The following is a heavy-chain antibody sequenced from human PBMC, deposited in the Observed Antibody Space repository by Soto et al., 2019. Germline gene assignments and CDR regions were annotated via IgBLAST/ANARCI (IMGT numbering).Heavy chain of an antibody. CDR2: IYYSGNT. Sequence: SETLSLTCTFSGFYISSYYLSLIRPPQGKGLEWIAYIYYSGNTNYNPSLKSRVTISIDTSKNQFSLKLSSVTAADTAVYYCATGVYDSVDFFEFLVQGTLVTGSS. CDR3: ATGVYDSVDFFEF. D-gene: IGHD5-12*01. J-gene: IGHJ4*02. V-gene: IGHV4-59*01. CDR1: GFYISSYY.